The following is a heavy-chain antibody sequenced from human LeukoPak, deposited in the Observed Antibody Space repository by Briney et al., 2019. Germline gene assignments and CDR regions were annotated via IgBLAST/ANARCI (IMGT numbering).Heavy chain of an antibody. Sequence: SETLSLTCAVYGGSFSGYYWSWIRQPPGKGLEWIGEINHSGSTNYNPSLKSRVTISVDTSKNQFSLKLSSVTAADTAVYYCARGHSITIFGVVTPLGYFDLWGRGILVTVSS. CDR2: INHSGST. J-gene: IGHJ2*01. V-gene: IGHV4-34*01. D-gene: IGHD3-3*01. CDR3: ARGHSITIFGVVTPLGYFDL. CDR1: GGSFSGYY.